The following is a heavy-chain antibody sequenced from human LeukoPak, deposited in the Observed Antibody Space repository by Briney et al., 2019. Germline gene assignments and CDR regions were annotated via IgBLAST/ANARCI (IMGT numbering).Heavy chain of an antibody. CDR2: ICSSGSYI. D-gene: IGHD2/OR15-2a*01. CDR3: ARGASTSVNLDY. J-gene: IGHJ4*02. Sequence: PGGSLRLSCAASRFTFSSYSMNWVRQAPGRGLEWVSSICSSGSYIYYADSVKGRFTISRDNAKNSLYLQMNRLRAEDTAVYYCARGASTSVNLDYWGQGTLVTVSS. CDR1: RFTFSSYS. V-gene: IGHV3-21*01.